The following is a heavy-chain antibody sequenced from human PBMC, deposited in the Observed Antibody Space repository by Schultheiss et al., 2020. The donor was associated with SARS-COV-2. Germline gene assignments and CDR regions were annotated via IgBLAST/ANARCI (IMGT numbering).Heavy chain of an antibody. CDR2: ISYDGSNK. J-gene: IGHJ3*02. CDR1: GFTVSSNY. Sequence: GGSLRLSCAASGFTVSSNYMSWVRQAPGKGLEWVAVISYDGSNKYYADSVKGRFTISRDNAKNTLYLQMSSLRAEDTAVYYCAREEWAVAGMSAFDIWGQGTMVTVSS. D-gene: IGHD6-19*01. CDR3: AREEWAVAGMSAFDI. V-gene: IGHV3-30*03.